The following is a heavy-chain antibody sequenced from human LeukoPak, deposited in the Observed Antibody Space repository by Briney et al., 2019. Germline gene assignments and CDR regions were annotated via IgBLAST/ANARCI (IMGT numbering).Heavy chain of an antibody. CDR1: GFSFSNYA. D-gene: IGHD2-21*02. Sequence: PGGSLRLSCVPSGFSFSNYAMSWVRQAPGKGLEWVSTIGYSGGGTYYADSVKGRFTISRDNSKNTLYLQVNSLRAEDTAVYYCAKDGTVTGPGWFDPWGQGTLVTVSS. V-gene: IGHV3-23*01. CDR3: AKDGTVTGPGWFDP. J-gene: IGHJ5*02. CDR2: IGYSGGGT.